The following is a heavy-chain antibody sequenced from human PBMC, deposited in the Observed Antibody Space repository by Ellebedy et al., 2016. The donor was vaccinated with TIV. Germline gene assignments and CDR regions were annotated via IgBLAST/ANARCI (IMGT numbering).Heavy chain of an antibody. D-gene: IGHD3-22*01. V-gene: IGHV1-2*02. CDR3: VKERGDSSAYSYDF. CDR1: GFTFTDYH. CDR2: INTNSGDT. Sequence: AASVKVSCKASGFTFTDYHMHWVRQAPGQGLEWMGCINTNSGDTIYAQKFQGRVIMTRDTSISTVCMDLTTLTSDDTAVYYCVKERGDSSAYSYDFWGQGTLVTVSS. J-gene: IGHJ4*02.